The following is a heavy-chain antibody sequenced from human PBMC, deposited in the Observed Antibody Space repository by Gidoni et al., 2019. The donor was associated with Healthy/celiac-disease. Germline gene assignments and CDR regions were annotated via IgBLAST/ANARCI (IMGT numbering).Heavy chain of an antibody. D-gene: IGHD6-6*01. Sequence: QVQLVESWGGVVQPGRSLRLSCAASGFTFSSYGMHWVRQDPGKGLEWGAVIWYDGSNKYYADSVKGRFTISRDNSKNTLYLQMNSLRAEDTAVYYCARDMVSSSLDYWGQGTLVTVSS. J-gene: IGHJ4*02. V-gene: IGHV3-33*01. CDR3: ARDMVSSSLDY. CDR2: IWYDGSNK. CDR1: GFTFSSYG.